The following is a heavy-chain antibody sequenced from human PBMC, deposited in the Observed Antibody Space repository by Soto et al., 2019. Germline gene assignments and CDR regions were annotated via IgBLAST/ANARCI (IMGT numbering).Heavy chain of an antibody. J-gene: IGHJ2*01. CDR3: ARKKPDWYFDL. Sequence: ASVKVSCKASGYTFTSYAMHWMRQAPGQRLEWMGWINAGNGNTKYSQKFQGRVTITRDTSASTAYMELSSLRSEDTAVYYCARKKPDWYFDLWGRGTLVTVSS. CDR1: GYTFTSYA. V-gene: IGHV1-3*01. CDR2: INAGNGNT.